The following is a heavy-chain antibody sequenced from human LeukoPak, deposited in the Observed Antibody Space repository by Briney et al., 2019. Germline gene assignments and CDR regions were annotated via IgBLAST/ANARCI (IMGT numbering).Heavy chain of an antibody. CDR2: ISSSGSTI. J-gene: IGHJ4*02. Sequence: GGSLRLSCAASGFTFSSYEMNRVRQAPGKGLEWVSYISSSGSTIYYADSVKGRFTISRDNAKNSLYLQMNGLRAEDTAVYYCARAGSHCSGGSCFTLFDYWGQGTLVTVSS. CDR3: ARAGSHCSGGSCFTLFDY. D-gene: IGHD2-15*01. V-gene: IGHV3-48*03. CDR1: GFTFSSYE.